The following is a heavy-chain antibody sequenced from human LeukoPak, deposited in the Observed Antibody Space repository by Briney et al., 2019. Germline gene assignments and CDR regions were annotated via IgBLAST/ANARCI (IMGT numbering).Heavy chain of an antibody. V-gene: IGHV3-23*01. CDR2: ISGSGGST. CDR3: AKEGYSSGWYFDY. Sequence: GGSLRLSCAASGFTLSSYAMSWVRQAPGRGLEWVSAISGSGGSTYYADSVKGRFTISRDNSKNTLYLQMNSLRAEDTAVYYCAKEGYSSGWYFDYWGQGTLVTVSS. J-gene: IGHJ4*02. CDR1: GFTLSSYA. D-gene: IGHD6-19*01.